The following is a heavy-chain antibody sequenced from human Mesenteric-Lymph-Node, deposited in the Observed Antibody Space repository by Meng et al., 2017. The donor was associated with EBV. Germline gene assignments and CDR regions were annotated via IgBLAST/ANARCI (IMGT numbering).Heavy chain of an antibody. D-gene: IGHD3-16*01. CDR3: ATGWGKANY. CDR1: GDSFSAYY. J-gene: IGHJ4*02. CDR2: VIHSGNT. V-gene: IGHV4-34*12. Sequence: QVQIQQWGAGLFKPSEPLSLTCDVYGDSFSAYYWRWIRQPPGRGLEWIGDVIHSGNTSYSPSLKSRVTISVDTSKRQFSLKLRSMTAADTAVYYCATGWGKANYWGQGTLVTVSS.